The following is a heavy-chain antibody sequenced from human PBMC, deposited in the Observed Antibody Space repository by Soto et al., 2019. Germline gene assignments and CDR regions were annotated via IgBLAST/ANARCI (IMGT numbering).Heavy chain of an antibody. V-gene: IGHV1-24*01. CDR2: FDPEDGET. CDR3: ATGSGSYLHSSDYYYYYGMDV. CDR1: GDTLTELS. D-gene: IGHD1-26*01. J-gene: IGHJ6*02. Sequence: ASVKVSCKFSGDTLTELSMDGVRQAPGKRLKWMAGFDPEDGETIYAQKFQGRVTMTEDTSTDTAYMELSSLRSEDTAVYYCATGSGSYLHSSDYYYYYGMDVWGQGTTVTVSS.